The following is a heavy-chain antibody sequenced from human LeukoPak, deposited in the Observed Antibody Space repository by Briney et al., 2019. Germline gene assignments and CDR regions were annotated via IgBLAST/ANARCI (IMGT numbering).Heavy chain of an antibody. V-gene: IGHV3-49*04. CDR3: TRDQRTDYYYYYMDV. Sequence: GGSLRLSCTTSGFTFGDYAMSWVRQAPGKGLEWVGFIRSKAYGGTTEYAASVKGRFTISRDDSKSIAYLQMNSLKTEDTAAYYCTRDQRTDYYYYYMDVWGKGTTVTVSS. D-gene: IGHD1/OR15-1a*01. CDR2: IRSKAYGGTT. CDR1: GFTFGDYA. J-gene: IGHJ6*03.